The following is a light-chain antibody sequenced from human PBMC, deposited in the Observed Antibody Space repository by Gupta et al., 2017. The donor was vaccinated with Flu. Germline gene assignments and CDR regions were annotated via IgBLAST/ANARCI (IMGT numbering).Light chain of an antibody. J-gene: IGKJ1*01. Sequence: DIQMTQSPSSLSASVGDRVTITCRASQSISDLLAWYQQKPGTPPKLLIYRASNLQSGVPTRFSGSGSGTDFTLSITSLQPDDFAAYYCQQYKDFPRTFGQGTKVEIK. CDR1: QSISDL. CDR2: RAS. V-gene: IGKV1-5*03. CDR3: QQYKDFPRT.